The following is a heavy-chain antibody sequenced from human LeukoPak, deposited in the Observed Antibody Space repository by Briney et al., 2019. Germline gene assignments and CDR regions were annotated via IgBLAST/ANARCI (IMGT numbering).Heavy chain of an antibody. CDR1: GGSIRSSYYY. Sequence: SETLSLTCTVSGGSIRSSYYYWGWIRQPPGKGLEWIGSIYDSGSTYYNPSLKSRVTVSVDTSKNQFSLKLSSVTAADTAVYYCAREGMAGTGYFDYWGQGTLVTVSS. J-gene: IGHJ4*02. D-gene: IGHD6-19*01. CDR3: AREGMAGTGYFDY. V-gene: IGHV4-39*07. CDR2: IYDSGST.